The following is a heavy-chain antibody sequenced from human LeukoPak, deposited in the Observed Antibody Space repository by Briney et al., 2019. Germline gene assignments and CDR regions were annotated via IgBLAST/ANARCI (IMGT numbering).Heavy chain of an antibody. Sequence: PGGSLRLSCAASGFTFSSYGMHWVRQAPGKGLEWVAVISYDGSNKYYADSVKGRFTISRDNSKNTLYLQMNSLRAEDTAVYYCAKDHVDTAELGTFGYWGQGTLVTVSS. CDR2: ISYDGSNK. J-gene: IGHJ4*02. CDR3: AKDHVDTAELGTFGY. V-gene: IGHV3-30*18. CDR1: GFTFSSYG. D-gene: IGHD5-18*01.